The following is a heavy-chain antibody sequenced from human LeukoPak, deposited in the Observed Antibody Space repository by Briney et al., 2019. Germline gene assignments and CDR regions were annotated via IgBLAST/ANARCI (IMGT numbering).Heavy chain of an antibody. CDR3: AREKYSSGHYYFDY. V-gene: IGHV3-7*01. CDR2: IKQDGSEK. D-gene: IGHD6-19*01. CDR1: GFTFSSYW. Sequence: GGSLRLSCVASGFTFSSYWMSWVRQAPGKGLEWVANIKQDGSEKYYVDSVKGRFTISRDNAKNSLYLQMNSLRAEDTAVYYCAREKYSSGHYYFDYWGQGTLVTVSS. J-gene: IGHJ4*02.